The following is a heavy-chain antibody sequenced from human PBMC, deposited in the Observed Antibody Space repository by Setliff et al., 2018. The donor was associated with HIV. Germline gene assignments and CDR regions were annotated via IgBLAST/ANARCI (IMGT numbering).Heavy chain of an antibody. CDR3: AAKKSGDCSINWFDP. Sequence: SETLSLTCAVSGGSISSSNYYWVWIRQPPGKELEWIGSFYYSGSTYYNPSLKSRVTISLDTSKNQFSLKVGSVTAADTAVYYCAAKKSGDCSINWFDPWGQGTLVTVSS. D-gene: IGHD2-21*02. J-gene: IGHJ5*02. CDR2: FYYSGST. CDR1: GGSISSSNYY. V-gene: IGHV4-39*07.